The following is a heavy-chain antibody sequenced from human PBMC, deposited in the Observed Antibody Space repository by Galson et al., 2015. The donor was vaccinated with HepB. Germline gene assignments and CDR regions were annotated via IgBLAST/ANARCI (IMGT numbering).Heavy chain of an antibody. V-gene: IGHV3-7*03. CDR3: ARTYYYYGMDV. CDR1: GFTFSSYG. CDR2: IKQDGSDK. Sequence: SLRLSCAASGFTFSSYGMSWVRQAPGKGLEWVANIKQDGSDKYYVDSVKGRFTISRDNAKNSLYLQMNSLRAEDTAVYYCARTYYYYGMDVWGQGTTVTVSS. J-gene: IGHJ6*02.